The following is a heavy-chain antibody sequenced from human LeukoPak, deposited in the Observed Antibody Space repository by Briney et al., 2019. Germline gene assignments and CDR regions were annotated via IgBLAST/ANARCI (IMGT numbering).Heavy chain of an antibody. J-gene: IGHJ4*02. V-gene: IGHV1-18*01. CDR1: GYTFTSYG. Sequence: ASVKVSCKASGYTFTSYGISWVRQAPGQGLEWMGWISAYNGNTNYAQKLQGSVTMTTDTSTSTAYMELWSLRSGDTAVYYCARDRGYYGSGSYDYWGQGTLVTVSS. D-gene: IGHD3-10*01. CDR2: ISAYNGNT. CDR3: ARDRGYYGSGSYDY.